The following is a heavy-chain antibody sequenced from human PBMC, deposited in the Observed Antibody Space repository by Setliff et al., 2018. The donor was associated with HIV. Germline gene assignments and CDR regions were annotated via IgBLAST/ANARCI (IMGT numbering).Heavy chain of an antibody. J-gene: IGHJ6*03. CDR3: ARGVNPTYYDFWSGNYMRKYYYYYMDV. V-gene: IGHV4-59*08. D-gene: IGHD3-3*01. CDR1: GYSISSHY. Sequence: SETLSLTCTVSGYSISSHYWSWIRQPPGKGLEWIGYIYKSGSTNYSPSLKSRVTISPGTSKNQFSLKLTSVTAADTAVYYCARGVNPTYYDFWSGNYMRKYYYYYMDVWGKGTTGTVS. CDR2: IYKSGST.